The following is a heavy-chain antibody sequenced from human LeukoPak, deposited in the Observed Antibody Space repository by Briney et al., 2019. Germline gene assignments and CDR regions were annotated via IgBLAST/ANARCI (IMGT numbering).Heavy chain of an antibody. Sequence: ASVKVSCKASGYTFTSYAINWVRQAPGQGLEWMGWMNPNSGNTGYAQKFQGRVTMTRNTSISTAYMELSSLRSEDTAVYYCARGIWFGELLSRGKNRDYWGQGTLVTVSS. CDR3: ARGIWFGELLSRGKNRDY. V-gene: IGHV1-8*02. D-gene: IGHD3-10*01. CDR2: MNPNSGNT. J-gene: IGHJ4*02. CDR1: GYTFTSYA.